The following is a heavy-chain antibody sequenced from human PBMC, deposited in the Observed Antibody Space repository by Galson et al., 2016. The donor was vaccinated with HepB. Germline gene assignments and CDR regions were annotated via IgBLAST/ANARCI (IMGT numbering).Heavy chain of an antibody. Sequence: SETLSLTCGVSGVSISSYYWSWIRQPPGKGLEWIGYIHVGGSTNLSPSLQGRVTISKDTSRNIFSLKMTSVTAADTAVYYCARTEWFQAFDKWGQGTVVTVSS. CDR2: IHVGGST. D-gene: IGHD3-3*01. CDR1: GVSISSYY. V-gene: IGHV4-59*01. CDR3: ARTEWFQAFDK. J-gene: IGHJ3*02.